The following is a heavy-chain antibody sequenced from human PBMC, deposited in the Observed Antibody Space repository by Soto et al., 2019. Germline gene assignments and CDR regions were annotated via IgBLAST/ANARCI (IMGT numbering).Heavy chain of an antibody. V-gene: IGHV4-59*01. J-gene: IGHJ6*03. D-gene: IGHD4-17*01. Sequence: QVQLQESGPGLVKPSETLSLTCTVSGGSISSYYWSWIRQPPGQGLEWIGYIYYSGSTNYNPSLKSRVTISVDTSKTQFSLKLSSVTAADTAVYYCARAYGDYVGYYSYYYMDVWGKGTTVTVSS. CDR1: GGSISSYY. CDR3: ARAYGDYVGYYSYYYMDV. CDR2: IYYSGST.